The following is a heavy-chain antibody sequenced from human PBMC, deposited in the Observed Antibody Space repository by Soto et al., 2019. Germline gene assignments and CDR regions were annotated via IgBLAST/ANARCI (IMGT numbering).Heavy chain of an antibody. D-gene: IGHD3-22*01. CDR3: ARGSPALGDSIGYYFDY. CDR2: INLSGST. V-gene: IGHV4-34*01. Sequence: SETLSLTCAVYGGSFSGYYWSWIRQPPGKGLEWIGEINLSGSTNYNPSLKSRVTISVDTSKNQFSLKLSSVTAADTAVYYCARGSPALGDSIGYYFDYWGQGTRVTVSS. J-gene: IGHJ4*02. CDR1: GGSFSGYY.